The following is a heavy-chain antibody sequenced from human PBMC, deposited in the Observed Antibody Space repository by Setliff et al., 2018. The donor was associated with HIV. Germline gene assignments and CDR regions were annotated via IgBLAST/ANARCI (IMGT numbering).Heavy chain of an antibody. CDR2: IYYSGST. D-gene: IGHD6-6*01. J-gene: IGHJ4*02. Sequence: SETLSLTCTVSGGSISSYYWSWIRQPPGKGLEWIGSIYYSGSTSYNPSLKSRVTISVDKSKNQLSLKLSAVTASDTAVYYCARHVGYSSSSLDYWGQETLVTVS. CDR3: ARHVGYSSSSLDY. CDR1: GGSISSYY. V-gene: IGHV4-59*08.